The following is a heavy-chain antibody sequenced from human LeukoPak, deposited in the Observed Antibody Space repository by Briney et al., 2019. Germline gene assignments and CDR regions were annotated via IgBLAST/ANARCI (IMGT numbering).Heavy chain of an antibody. CDR2: ISSRSSNI. Sequence: PGGSLRLSCAASGFTFSSYWMNWARQAPGKGLEWVSYISSRSSNIYYADSVKGRFTISRDNAKNSLYLQMNSLRDEDTAVYYCARIPGGHYYAMDVWGHGTTVTVSS. D-gene: IGHD3-16*01. J-gene: IGHJ6*02. V-gene: IGHV3-48*02. CDR1: GFTFSSYW. CDR3: ARIPGGHYYAMDV.